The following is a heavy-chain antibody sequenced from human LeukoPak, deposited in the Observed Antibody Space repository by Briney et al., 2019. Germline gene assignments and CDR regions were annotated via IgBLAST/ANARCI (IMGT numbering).Heavy chain of an antibody. J-gene: IGHJ3*02. D-gene: IGHD3-10*01. CDR2: VGHSGTT. CDR3: ARELISSRAAFDT. CDR1: GGSLNDYL. V-gene: IGHV4-34*01. Sequence: PSETLSLTCAVYGGSLNDYLWSWIRQPPGQGLEWIGEVGHSGTTNYNPSLKSRVTISVDTSKNQFSLKLTSVTAADTAVFYCARELISSRAAFDTWGQGTVVTVSS.